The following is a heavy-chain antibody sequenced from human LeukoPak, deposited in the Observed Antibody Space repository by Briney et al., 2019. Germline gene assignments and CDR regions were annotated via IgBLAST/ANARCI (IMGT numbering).Heavy chain of an antibody. V-gene: IGHV3-66*01. D-gene: IGHD3-22*01. CDR3: AKEFPTMMVVAHFDY. J-gene: IGHJ4*02. Sequence: PGGSLRLSCAASGFTVSSNYMSWVRQAPGKGLEWVSVIYSGGSTYYADSVKGRFTISRDNSKNTLYLQMNSLRAEDTAVYYCAKEFPTMMVVAHFDYWGQGTLVTVSS. CDR2: IYSGGST. CDR1: GFTVSSNY.